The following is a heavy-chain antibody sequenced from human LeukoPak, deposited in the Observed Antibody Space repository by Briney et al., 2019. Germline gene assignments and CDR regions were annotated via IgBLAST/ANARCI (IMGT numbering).Heavy chain of an antibody. CDR2: INHSGST. Sequence: SETLSLTCTVSGGSISSYYWSWIRQPPGKGLEWIGEINHSGSTNYNPSLKSRVTISVDTSKNQFSLKLSSVTAADTAVYYCARGRTAAAGTGYFDYWGQGTLVTVSS. CDR3: ARGRTAAAGTGYFDY. D-gene: IGHD6-13*01. V-gene: IGHV4-34*01. J-gene: IGHJ4*02. CDR1: GGSISSYY.